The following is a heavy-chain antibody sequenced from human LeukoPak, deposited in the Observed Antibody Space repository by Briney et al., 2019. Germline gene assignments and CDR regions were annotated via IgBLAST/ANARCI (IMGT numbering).Heavy chain of an antibody. D-gene: IGHD1-26*01. CDR1: GYTFTSYY. Sequence: ASVKVSCKASGYTFTSYYMHWVRQAPGQGLEWMGIINPSGGSTSYAQKFQGRVTMTRDMSTSTVYMELSSLRSEDTAVYYCARTLVGATSFDYWGQGALVTVSS. CDR2: INPSGGST. V-gene: IGHV1-46*01. J-gene: IGHJ4*02. CDR3: ARTLVGATSFDY.